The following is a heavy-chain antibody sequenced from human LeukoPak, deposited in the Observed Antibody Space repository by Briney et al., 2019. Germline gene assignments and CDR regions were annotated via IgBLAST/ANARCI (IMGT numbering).Heavy chain of an antibody. CDR3: TRDRSRAEDD. CDR1: GFTFSGHW. Sequence: PGGSLTLSCPASGFTFSGHWMSWVRQAPGKGLEWVANINEGGSDKYYVASVKGRFTISRDNANNLLYLQMNSLRGEDTAVYYCTRDRSRAEDDWGQGTLVTVSS. D-gene: IGHD1-14*01. CDR2: INEGGSDK. V-gene: IGHV3-7*01. J-gene: IGHJ4*02.